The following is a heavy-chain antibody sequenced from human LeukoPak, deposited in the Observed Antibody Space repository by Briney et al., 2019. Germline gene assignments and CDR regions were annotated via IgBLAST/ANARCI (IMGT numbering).Heavy chain of an antibody. J-gene: IGHJ5*02. Sequence: GSSVKVSCKASGGTFSSYAISWVRQAPGQGLEWMGRIIPIFGTANYAQKFQGRVTITTDESTSTAYMELSSLRSEDTAVCYCASSTVYYYDSSGYYWFDPWGQGTLVTVSS. D-gene: IGHD3-22*01. CDR2: IIPIFGTA. CDR1: GGTFSSYA. V-gene: IGHV1-69*05. CDR3: ASSTVYYYDSSGYYWFDP.